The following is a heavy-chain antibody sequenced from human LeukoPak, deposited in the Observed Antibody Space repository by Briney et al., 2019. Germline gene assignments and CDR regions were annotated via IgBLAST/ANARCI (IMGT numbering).Heavy chain of an antibody. CDR1: GGSISGYY. V-gene: IGHV4-59*01. Sequence: PSETLSHTCTVSGGSISGYYWTWIRQPPGRGLEWIGYIHYSGSTNYNPSLQSRVTVSVHTSKSQFSLKPTSVPAADRAAYYCARRSEGPADVWGLGTTVIVCS. CDR3: ARRSEGPADV. D-gene: IGHD3-3*01. J-gene: IGHJ6*01. CDR2: IHYSGST.